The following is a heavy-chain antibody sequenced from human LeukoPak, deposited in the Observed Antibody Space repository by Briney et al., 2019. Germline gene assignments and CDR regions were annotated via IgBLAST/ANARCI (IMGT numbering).Heavy chain of an antibody. CDR2: INPSGGST. D-gene: IGHD3-22*01. CDR1: GYTFTSYY. Sequence: ASVKVSCKASGYTFTSYYMHWVRQAPGQGLEWMGIINPSGGSTSYAQKFQGRVTMTRDTSTSTAYMELSSLRSEDTAVYYCARGPKRQYYYDSSGLHFDLWGRGTLVTVSS. CDR3: ARGPKRQYYYDSSGLHFDL. J-gene: IGHJ2*01. V-gene: IGHV1-46*01.